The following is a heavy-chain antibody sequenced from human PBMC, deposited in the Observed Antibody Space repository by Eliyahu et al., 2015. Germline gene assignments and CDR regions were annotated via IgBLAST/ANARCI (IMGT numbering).Heavy chain of an antibody. CDR2: INHSGST. CDR1: GGSFSGYY. D-gene: IGHD6-19*01. Sequence: QVQLQQWGAGLLKPSETLSLTCAVYGGSFSGYYWSWIRQPPGKGLEWIGEINHSGSTNYNPSLKSRVTISVDTSKNQFSLKLSSVTAADTAVYYCARGAAVAGTLPIDYWGQGTLVTVSS. CDR3: ARGAAVAGTLPIDY. J-gene: IGHJ4*02. V-gene: IGHV4-34*01.